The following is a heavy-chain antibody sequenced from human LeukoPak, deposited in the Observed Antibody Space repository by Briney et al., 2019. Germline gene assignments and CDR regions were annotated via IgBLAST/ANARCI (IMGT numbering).Heavy chain of an antibody. J-gene: IGHJ4*02. CDR2: IYYSGGT. V-gene: IGHV4-39*01. D-gene: IGHD4-23*01. CDR1: GGSISSSSYY. CDR3: ASPYGGAAPYFDY. Sequence: SETLSLTCTVSGGSISSSSYYWGWIRQPPGKGLEWMGSIYYSGGTYYNPSIKSRVTISVDTSMNQFSLKLSSVTAADTAVYYCASPYGGAAPYFDYWGQGTLVTVSS.